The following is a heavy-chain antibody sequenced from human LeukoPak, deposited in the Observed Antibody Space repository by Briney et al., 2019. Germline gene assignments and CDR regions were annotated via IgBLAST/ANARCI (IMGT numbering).Heavy chain of an antibody. D-gene: IGHD3-10*01. J-gene: IGHJ3*02. CDR3: AREHYYGSGSHDAFDI. Sequence: SETLSLTCTVSGGSISSYYWSWIRQPPGKGLEWIGYIYYSGSTNYNPSLKSRVTISVDTSKNRFSLKLSSVTAADTAVYHCAREHYYGSGSHDAFDIWGQGTMVTVSS. CDR2: IYYSGST. V-gene: IGHV4-59*01. CDR1: GGSISSYY.